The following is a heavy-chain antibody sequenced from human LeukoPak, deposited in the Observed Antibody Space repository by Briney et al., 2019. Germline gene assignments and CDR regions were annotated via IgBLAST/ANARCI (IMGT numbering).Heavy chain of an antibody. CDR2: IRSKANSYAT. J-gene: IGHJ4*02. D-gene: IGHD2-2*01. V-gene: IGHV3-73*01. CDR3: TLVAGPAAKIDY. Sequence: GGSLRLSCAASGFTFSGSAMHWVRQASGKGLEWVGRIRSKANSYATAYAASVKGRFTISRDDSKNTAYLQMNSLKTEDTAVYYCTLVAGPAAKIDYWGQGTLVTVSS. CDR1: GFTFSGSA.